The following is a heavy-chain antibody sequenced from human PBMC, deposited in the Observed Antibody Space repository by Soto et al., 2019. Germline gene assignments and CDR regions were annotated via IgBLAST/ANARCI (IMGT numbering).Heavy chain of an antibody. CDR1: GGSISSSDFY. CDR2: MYYSGTT. D-gene: IGHD3-9*01. V-gene: IGHV4-39*01. J-gene: IGHJ5*02. Sequence: PSEALSLTCTVSGGSISSSDFYWGWLRQTPGKGLEFIGSMYYSGTTYYNPSLKSRVTISVDTSKNQFTLKLISVTAADTAVYFCARQMRGPIPHFGWLSPVTSWGQGILVTVSS. CDR3: ARQMRGPIPHFGWLSPVTS.